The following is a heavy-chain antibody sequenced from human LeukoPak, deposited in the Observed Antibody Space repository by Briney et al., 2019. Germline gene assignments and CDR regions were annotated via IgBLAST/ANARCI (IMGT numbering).Heavy chain of an antibody. CDR1: GFTVSSNC. J-gene: IGHJ4*02. V-gene: IGHV3-53*01. D-gene: IGHD3-22*01. Sequence: GGSLRLSCAASGFTVSSNCMSWVRQAPGKGLEWVSVIYYSGSIYYADSVKGRFTISRDNSKNTLYLQMNSLRAEDTAVYYCARGLYYYDSSGYYYYWGQGTLVTVSS. CDR3: ARGLYYYDSSGYYYY. CDR2: IYYSGSI.